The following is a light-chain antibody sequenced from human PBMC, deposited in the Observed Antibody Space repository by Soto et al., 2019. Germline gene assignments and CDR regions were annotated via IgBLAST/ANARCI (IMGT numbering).Light chain of an antibody. V-gene: IGKV3-20*01. CDR2: GAS. Sequence: IVWTHSPGTLSLSPGERATLSFRASQSVSNNYLAWYQQKPGQAPRLLIYGASNRATGIPDRFSGSGSGTDFTLTISRLEPEDFAVYYCQQYGSSGTFGQGTKVDIK. CDR1: QSVSNNY. CDR3: QQYGSSGT. J-gene: IGKJ1*01.